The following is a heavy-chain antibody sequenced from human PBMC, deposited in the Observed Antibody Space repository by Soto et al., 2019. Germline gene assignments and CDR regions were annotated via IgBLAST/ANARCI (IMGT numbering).Heavy chain of an antibody. CDR1: GFTFSSYA. CDR3: AKEGRYSGSYGGY. CDR2: ITGGGDDT. Sequence: HPGGSLRLSCAASGFTFSSYAMSWVRQAPGKGLEWVSVITGGGDDTHYADSVKGRFTISRDNSQNTLLLQMNSLRSEDTAVYFCAKEGRYSGSYGGYWGQGTLVTVSS. D-gene: IGHD1-26*01. J-gene: IGHJ4*02. V-gene: IGHV3-23*01.